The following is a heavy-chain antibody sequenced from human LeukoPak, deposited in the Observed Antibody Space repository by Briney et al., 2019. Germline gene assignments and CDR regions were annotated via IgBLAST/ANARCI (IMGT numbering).Heavy chain of an antibody. D-gene: IGHD6-19*01. CDR2: INPNSGGT. CDR1: GYTFTGYY. J-gene: IGHJ6*02. CDR3: ASSVAGSLDYYYYGMDV. Sequence: ASVKVSCKASGYTFTGYYTHWVRQPPGQGLEWMGWINPNSGGTNYAQKFQGRVTMTRDTSISTAYMALSRLRSDDTAVYYCASSVAGSLDYYYYGMDVWGQGTTVTVSS. V-gene: IGHV1-2*02.